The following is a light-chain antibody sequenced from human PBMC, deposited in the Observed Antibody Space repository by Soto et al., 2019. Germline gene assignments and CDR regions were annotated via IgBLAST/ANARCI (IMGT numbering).Light chain of an antibody. Sequence: QSALTQTASVSGSPGQSITISCTGTSGDVGSYNLVSWYQLRPGKAPKLMIFDVDIRPSGVSNRFSGSKSGNTASLTISGLQAEDEGDYYCSSYTGSSTLGIFGGGTKVT. CDR2: DVD. CDR1: SGDVGSYNL. J-gene: IGLJ2*01. CDR3: SSYTGSSTLGI. V-gene: IGLV2-14*02.